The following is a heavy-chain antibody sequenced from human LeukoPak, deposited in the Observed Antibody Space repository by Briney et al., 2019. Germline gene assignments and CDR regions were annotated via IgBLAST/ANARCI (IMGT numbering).Heavy chain of an antibody. CDR3: ARVQLGGITGNNSFDH. CDR1: RYTFTGYY. J-gene: IGHJ4*02. CDR2: INPNGGGT. V-gene: IGHV1-2*02. D-gene: IGHD1-20*01. Sequence: ASVKVSCKPSRYTFTGYYIHWVRQAPGQGLEWMGWINPNGGGTNYAQKLQGRGTMTRDTSLSTAYMELSRRRSDDTAGYYCARVQLGGITGNNSFDHWGQGTLVTVSS.